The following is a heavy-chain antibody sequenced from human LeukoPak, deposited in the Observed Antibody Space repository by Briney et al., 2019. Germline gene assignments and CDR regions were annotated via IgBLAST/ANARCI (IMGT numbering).Heavy chain of an antibody. CDR1: GFTFSSYA. J-gene: IGHJ4*02. CDR2: ISYDGSNK. CDR3: ARGAIYYYDSSGYCYY. D-gene: IGHD3-22*01. Sequence: PGRSLRLSCAASGFTFSSYAMHWVRQAPGKGLEWVAVISYDGSNKYYADSVKGRFTISRDKSKNTLYLQMNSLRAEDTAVYYCARGAIYYYDSSGYCYYWGQGTLVTVSS. V-gene: IGHV3-30-3*01.